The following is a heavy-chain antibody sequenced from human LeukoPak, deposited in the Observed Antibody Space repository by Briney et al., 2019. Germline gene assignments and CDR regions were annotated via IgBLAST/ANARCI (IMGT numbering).Heavy chain of an antibody. V-gene: IGHV3-21*01. CDR3: AKDEGGSYPGF. J-gene: IGHJ4*02. Sequence: GGSLRLSCAASGFTFSSYSMSWVRQAPGKGLEWVSSISSSSSYIYYADSVKGRFTISRDNSKNTLYLQMNSLRAEDTAVYYCAKDEGGSYPGFWGQGTLVTVSS. D-gene: IGHD3-16*01. CDR2: ISSSSSYI. CDR1: GFTFSSYS.